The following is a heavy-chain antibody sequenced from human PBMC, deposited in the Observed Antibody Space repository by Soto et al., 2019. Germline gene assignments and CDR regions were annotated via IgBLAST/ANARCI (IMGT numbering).Heavy chain of an antibody. V-gene: IGHV4-34*01. CDR1: GGSFSGYY. CDR2: INHSGST. CDR3: ARGAGGPYSSSRVWFDL. D-gene: IGHD6-13*01. Sequence: PSETLSLTCAVYGGSFSGYYWSWIRQPPGKGLEWIGEINHSGSTNYNPSLKSRVTISVDTSKNQFSLKLSSVTAADTAVYYCARGAGGPYSSSRVWFDLWGQGTLVTVSS. J-gene: IGHJ5*02.